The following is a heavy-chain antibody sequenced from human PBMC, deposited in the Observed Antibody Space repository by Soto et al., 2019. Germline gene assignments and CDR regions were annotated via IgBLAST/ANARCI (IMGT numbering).Heavy chain of an antibody. V-gene: IGHV3-23*01. Sequence: GSLRLSCAASGFTFSTYAMSWVRQAPGKGLEWLSGLSGGGGSIYYADSVKGRFTISRDNSENTVYLQMNSLRAEDTAVYYCVKGYTSSWYDLGDYWGQGTLVTVSS. J-gene: IGHJ4*02. CDR3: VKGYTSSWYDLGDY. CDR2: LSGGGGSI. CDR1: GFTFSTYA. D-gene: IGHD6-13*01.